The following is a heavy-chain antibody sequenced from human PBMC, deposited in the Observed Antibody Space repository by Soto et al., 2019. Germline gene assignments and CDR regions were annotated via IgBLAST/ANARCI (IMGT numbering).Heavy chain of an antibody. D-gene: IGHD3-10*01. CDR3: ARIVGTTSGWGMDV. J-gene: IGHJ6*02. CDR2: IDSSSVYR. Sequence: EVQLVESGGGLVKPGGSLRLSCAASGFTFSAYSMNWVRQAPGKGLEWVSAIDSSSVYRYYADSVKGRFTISRDNGKNSLYLQMNSLRAEDTAVYYCARIVGTTSGWGMDVWGQGTTVTVSS. CDR1: GFTFSAYS. V-gene: IGHV3-21*01.